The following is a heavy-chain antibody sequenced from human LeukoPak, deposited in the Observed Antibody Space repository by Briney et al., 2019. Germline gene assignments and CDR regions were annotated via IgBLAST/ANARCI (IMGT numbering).Heavy chain of an antibody. CDR3: ARGLRMTGYAFDI. Sequence: HPGGSLRLSCAASGFTFSSYEMNWVRQASGKGLEWVSYISSSGSTIYYADSVKGRFTISRDNAKNSLYLQMNSLRAEDTAVYYCARGLRMTGYAFDIWGQGTMVTVSS. CDR2: ISSSGSTI. J-gene: IGHJ3*02. D-gene: IGHD3-9*01. V-gene: IGHV3-48*03. CDR1: GFTFSSYE.